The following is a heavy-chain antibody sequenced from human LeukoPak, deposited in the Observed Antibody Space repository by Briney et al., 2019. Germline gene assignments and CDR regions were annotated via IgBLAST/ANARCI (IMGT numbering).Heavy chain of an antibody. V-gene: IGHV3-15*07. CDR3: TTGLGINWNDLGSFDY. CDR2: IKSKTDGGTT. Sequence: GGSLRLSCAASAFTFTNAWMNWVRQAPGKGLEWVGRIKSKTDGGTTDYAAPVKGRFTISRDDSKNTLYLQMNSLETEDTAVYYCTTGLGINWNDLGSFDYWGQGTLVTVSS. J-gene: IGHJ4*02. CDR1: AFTFTNAW. D-gene: IGHD1-1*01.